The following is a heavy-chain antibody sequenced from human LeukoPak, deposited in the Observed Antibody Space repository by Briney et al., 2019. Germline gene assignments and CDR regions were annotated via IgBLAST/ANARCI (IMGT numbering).Heavy chain of an antibody. D-gene: IGHD2-2*01. Sequence: PGGSLRLSCAASGFTFSSYSMNWVRQAPGKGLEWVSYISSNSSTIYYADSVKGRFTISRDNAKNSLYLQMNSLSAEDTAVYYCVKVAVQTQVVQAAIFFDYWGQGTLVTVSS. CDR3: VKVAVQTQVVQAAIFFDY. CDR2: ISSNSSTI. CDR1: GFTFSSYS. V-gene: IGHV3-48*04. J-gene: IGHJ4*02.